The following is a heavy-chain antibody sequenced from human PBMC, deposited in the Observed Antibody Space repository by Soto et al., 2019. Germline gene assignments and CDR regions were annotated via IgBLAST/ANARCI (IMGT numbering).Heavy chain of an antibody. CDR2: IIPIFGTA. CDR1: GGTFSSYA. Sequence: SVKVSCKASGGTFSSYAISWVRQAPGLGLEWMGGIIPIFGTANYAQKFQGRVTITADESTSTAYMELSSLRSEDTAVYYCARTTGTTVTLYYYYCMDVWGQATTVPVSS. J-gene: IGHJ6*02. CDR3: ARTTGTTVTLYYYYCMDV. D-gene: IGHD4-17*01. V-gene: IGHV1-69*13.